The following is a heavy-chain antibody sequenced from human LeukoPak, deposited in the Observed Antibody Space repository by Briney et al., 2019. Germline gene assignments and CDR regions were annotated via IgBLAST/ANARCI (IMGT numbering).Heavy chain of an antibody. CDR1: GGSISSGDYY. CDR2: IYYSGST. Sequence: SQTLSLTCTVSGGSISSGDYYWSWIRQHPGKGLEWIGYIYYSGSTYYNPSLKSRVTISVDTSKNQFSLKLSSVTAADTAVYYCARGHRSRLYGMDVWGQGTTVTVSS. CDR3: ARGHRSRLYGMDV. D-gene: IGHD2-2*01. J-gene: IGHJ6*02. V-gene: IGHV4-31*03.